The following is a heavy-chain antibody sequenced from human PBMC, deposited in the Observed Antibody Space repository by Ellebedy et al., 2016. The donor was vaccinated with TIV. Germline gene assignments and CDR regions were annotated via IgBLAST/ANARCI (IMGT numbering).Heavy chain of an antibody. CDR2: IYSGGST. CDR1: GFTVSSNY. CDR3: ARVADFYDSSGYYYDAFDI. J-gene: IGHJ3*02. Sequence: GESLKISCAASGFTVSSNYISWVRQAPGKGLEWVSVIYSGGSTYYADSVKGRFTISRDHSKNTLYLQMNSLRAEDTAVYYCARVADFYDSSGYYYDAFDIWGQGTMVTVSS. D-gene: IGHD3-22*01. V-gene: IGHV3-53*01.